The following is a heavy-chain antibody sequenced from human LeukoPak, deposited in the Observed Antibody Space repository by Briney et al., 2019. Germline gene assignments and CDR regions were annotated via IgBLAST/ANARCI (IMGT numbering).Heavy chain of an antibody. J-gene: IGHJ6*03. CDR2: INSDGSST. V-gene: IGHV3-74*01. CDR1: GFIFSNYA. CDR3: ARGHYLYYYMDV. Sequence: PGGSLRLSCATSGFIFSNYAVNWVRQAPGKGLVWVSRINSDGSSTSYADSVKGRFTISRDNAKNTLYLQMNSLRAEDTAVYYCARGHYLYYYMDVWGKGTTVTVSS.